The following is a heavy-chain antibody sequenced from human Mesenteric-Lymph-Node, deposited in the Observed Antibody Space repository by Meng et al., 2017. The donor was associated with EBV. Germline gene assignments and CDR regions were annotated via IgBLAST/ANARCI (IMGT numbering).Heavy chain of an antibody. CDR3: GHRRYSNYGWFDP. CDR2: IYWDDDK. Sequence: QITLKESGPTLAKPTXTLTLTCTLSVFSLDTSGVSVGWIRQPPGKALEWLAVIYWDDDKRYNPSLKNRLTVTRDTSKNQVVLTMTNMDPVDTATYYCGHRRYSNYGWFDPWGQGTLVTVSS. CDR1: VFSLDTSGVS. J-gene: IGHJ5*02. D-gene: IGHD4-11*01. V-gene: IGHV2-5*02.